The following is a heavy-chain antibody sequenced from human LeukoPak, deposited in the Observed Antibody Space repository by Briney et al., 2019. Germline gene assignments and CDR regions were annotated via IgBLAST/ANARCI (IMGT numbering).Heavy chain of an antibody. D-gene: IGHD3-10*01. Sequence: GGSLRLSCAASGFTFRSYAMNWVRPAPGEGLEWVSGLSDSGYGTYYADSVKGRFTISRDNSKNTLYLQMNSLRAEDTAVYYCAKDTRGLKPYYFDHWGQGIMVTVSS. V-gene: IGHV3-23*01. CDR1: GFTFRSYA. CDR3: AKDTRGLKPYYFDH. CDR2: LSDSGYGT. J-gene: IGHJ4*02.